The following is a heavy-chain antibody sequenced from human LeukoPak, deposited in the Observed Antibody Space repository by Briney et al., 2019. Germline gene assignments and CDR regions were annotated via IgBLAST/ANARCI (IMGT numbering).Heavy chain of an antibody. J-gene: IGHJ4*02. Sequence: TSETLSLTCAVYGGSFSGYYWSWIRQPPGKGLEWIGEINHSGSTNYNPSLKSRVTISVDTSKNQFSLKLSSVTAADTAVYYCASSVDTAMVETLDYWGQGTLVTVSS. D-gene: IGHD5-18*01. CDR3: ASSVDTAMVETLDY. CDR1: GGSFSGYY. CDR2: INHSGST. V-gene: IGHV4-34*01.